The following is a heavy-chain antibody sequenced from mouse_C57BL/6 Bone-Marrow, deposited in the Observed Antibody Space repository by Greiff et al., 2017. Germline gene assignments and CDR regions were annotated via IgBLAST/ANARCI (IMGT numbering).Heavy chain of an antibody. CDR1: GYSFTDYN. D-gene: IGHD1-1*01. Sequence: VQLKESGPELVKPGASVKISCKASGYSFTDYNMNWVKQSNGKSLEWIGVINPNYGTTSYNQKLKGQATLTLYQSSSTAYMQLNSLTSEDSAIYYCARDYYGSSPYYAMDYWGQGTSGTVSS. CDR3: ARDYYGSSPYYAMDY. J-gene: IGHJ4*01. CDR2: INPNYGTT. V-gene: IGHV1-39*01.